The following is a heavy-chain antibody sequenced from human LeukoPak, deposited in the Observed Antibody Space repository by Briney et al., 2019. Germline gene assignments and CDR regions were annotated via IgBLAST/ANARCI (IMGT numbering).Heavy chain of an antibody. J-gene: IGHJ3*02. Sequence: SDTLSLTCTVSGGSISRYYWSWIRKPPGKGLEWIGYINYSGSTKYNPSLKSRVTISVDTSKNQFSLKPSSVTAADTAVYFCARDPHYGDILNDPFDIWGQGTMVTVSS. V-gene: IGHV4-59*01. CDR3: ARDPHYGDILNDPFDI. CDR2: INYSGST. CDR1: GGSISRYY. D-gene: IGHD4-17*01.